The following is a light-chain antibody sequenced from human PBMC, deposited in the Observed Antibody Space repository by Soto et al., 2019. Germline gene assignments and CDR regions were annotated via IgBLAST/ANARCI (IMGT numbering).Light chain of an antibody. Sequence: QSVLTQPPSVSGTPGQRVSISCTGTSSNLGAGYDVHWYQQLPGAAPRLLIFGNNVRPSGVPDRFSGSKSGTSASLAITGLQAEDEAIYHCQSYDASLATAIFGAGTQLTVL. J-gene: IGLJ2*01. V-gene: IGLV1-40*01. CDR3: QSYDASLATAI. CDR1: SSNLGAGYD. CDR2: GNN.